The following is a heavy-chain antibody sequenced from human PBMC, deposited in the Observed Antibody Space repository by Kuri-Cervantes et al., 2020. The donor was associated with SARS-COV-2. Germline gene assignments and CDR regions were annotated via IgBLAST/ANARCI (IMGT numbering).Heavy chain of an antibody. D-gene: IGHD3/OR15-3a*01. V-gene: IGHV4-38-2*02. CDR3: ALRTLPWYYYYMDV. J-gene: IGHJ6*03. CDR1: GYSISSGYY. Sequence: SETLSLTCTVSGYSISSGYYWGWIRQPPGKGLEWIGSIYHSGSTYCNPSLKSRVTISVDTSKNQFSLKLSSGTAADTAVYYCALRTLPWYYYYMDVWGKGTTVTVSS. CDR2: IYHSGST.